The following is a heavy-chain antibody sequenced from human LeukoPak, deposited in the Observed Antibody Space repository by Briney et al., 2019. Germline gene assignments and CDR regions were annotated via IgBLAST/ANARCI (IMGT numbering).Heavy chain of an antibody. CDR3: ARRFPGYYYYMDV. V-gene: IGHV4-59*11. D-gene: IGHD6-13*01. Sequence: SETLSLTCTVSGGSISSQYWSWIRQPPGKGLEWIGYTYYSGGTNYNPSLKSRVSISVDPSKNQFSLKLSSVTAADTAVYYCARRFPGYYYYMDVWGKGTTVTVSS. CDR1: GGSISSQY. J-gene: IGHJ6*03. CDR2: TYYSGGT.